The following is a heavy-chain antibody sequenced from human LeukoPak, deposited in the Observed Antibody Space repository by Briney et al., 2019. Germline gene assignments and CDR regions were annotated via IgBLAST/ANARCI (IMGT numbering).Heavy chain of an antibody. J-gene: IGHJ6*02. V-gene: IGHV1-2*02. CDR3: ARGGVFQDLYSYYYGMDV. CDR2: INANSGGT. CDR1: GSTFTGYF. Sequence: ASVKVSCKASGSTFTGYFMHWVRQAPGQGLEWMGWINANSGGTSYAQKFQGRVTMTRDTSISTAYLELSGLRSDDTAVYYCARGGVFQDLYSYYYGMDVWGQGTTVTISS. D-gene: IGHD3-16*01.